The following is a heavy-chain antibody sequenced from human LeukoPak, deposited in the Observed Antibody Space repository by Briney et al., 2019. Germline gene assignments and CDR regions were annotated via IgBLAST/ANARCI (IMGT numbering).Heavy chain of an antibody. CDR3: ARDQGYYDSSRGFFDY. CDR2: INPGGGST. J-gene: IGHJ4*02. Sequence: ASVKVSCKASGYTFTSYYMHWVRQAPGQGLEWMGIINPGGGSTSYAQKFQGRVTMTRDTSTSTVYMELSSLRSEDTAVYYCARDQGYYDSSRGFFDYWGQGTLVTVSS. D-gene: IGHD3-22*01. CDR1: GYTFTSYY. V-gene: IGHV1-46*01.